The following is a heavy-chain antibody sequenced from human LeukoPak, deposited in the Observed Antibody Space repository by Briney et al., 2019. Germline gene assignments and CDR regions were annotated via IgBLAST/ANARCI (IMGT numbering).Heavy chain of an antibody. V-gene: IGHV3-30*18. CDR2: ISYDGSNK. CDR3: AKDRGIAAAGPNWFDP. D-gene: IGHD6-13*01. Sequence: PGGSLRLSCAASGFTFSSYWMNWARQAPGKGLEWVAVISYDGSNKYYADSVKGRLTISRDNSKNTLYLQMNSLRAEDTAVYYCAKDRGIAAAGPNWFDPWGQGTLVTVSS. J-gene: IGHJ5*02. CDR1: GFTFSSYW.